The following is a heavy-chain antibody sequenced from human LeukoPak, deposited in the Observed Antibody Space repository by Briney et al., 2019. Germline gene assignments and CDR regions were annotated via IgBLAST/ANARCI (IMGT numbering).Heavy chain of an antibody. Sequence: ASVKVSCKASGYTFTSYGISWVRQAPGQGLEWMGWISAYNGNTNYAQKLQGRVTMTTDTSTSTAYMELRSLRSDDTAVYYCARDPGYHDILTGYYNGIDYWGQGTLVTVSS. V-gene: IGHV1-18*01. J-gene: IGHJ4*02. D-gene: IGHD3-9*01. CDR1: GYTFTSYG. CDR2: ISAYNGNT. CDR3: ARDPGYHDILTGYYNGIDY.